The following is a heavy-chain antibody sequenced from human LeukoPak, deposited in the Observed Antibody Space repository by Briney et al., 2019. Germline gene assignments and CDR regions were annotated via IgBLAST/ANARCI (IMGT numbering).Heavy chain of an antibody. J-gene: IGHJ5*02. CDR3: ARSLFGGDYAWFDP. Sequence: GSLRLSCAASGFTFSNAWMSWVRQAPGKGLEWIGEINHSGSTNYNPSLKSRVTISVDTSKNQFSLKLSSVTAADTAVYYCARSLFGGDYAWFDPWGQGALVTVSS. D-gene: IGHD4-17*01. CDR2: INHSGST. V-gene: IGHV4-34*01. CDR1: GFTFSNAW.